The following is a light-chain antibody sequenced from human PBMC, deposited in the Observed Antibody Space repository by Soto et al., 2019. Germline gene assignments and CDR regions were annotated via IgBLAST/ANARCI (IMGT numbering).Light chain of an antibody. CDR2: GAS. CDR1: QGISSF. J-gene: IGKJ3*01. CDR3: QQLNSFPIP. Sequence: IQLTQSPSSLSASVGDRVTITCRASQGISSFLAWYQQKPGKTPKLLIYGASTLQSGVPSRFSGSGSGTDFTLTIGSLQPEDFATSYCQQLNSFPIPFGPGTKVDIK. V-gene: IGKV1-9*01.